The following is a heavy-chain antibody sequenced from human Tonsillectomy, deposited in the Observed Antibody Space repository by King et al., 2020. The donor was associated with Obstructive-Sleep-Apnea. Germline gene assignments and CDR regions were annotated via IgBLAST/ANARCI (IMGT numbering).Heavy chain of an antibody. Sequence: VQLVESGGGLVKPGGSLRLSCAASGFTFSSYSMNWVRQAPGKGLEWVSSISRSSSYIYYADSVKGRFTISRDNAKNSLYLQMNSLRAEDTAVYYCARRYPGATREPADYWGQGTLVTVSS. CDR3: ARRYPGATREPADY. D-gene: IGHD5-24*01. V-gene: IGHV3-21*01. J-gene: IGHJ4*02. CDR2: ISRSSSYI. CDR1: GFTFSSYS.